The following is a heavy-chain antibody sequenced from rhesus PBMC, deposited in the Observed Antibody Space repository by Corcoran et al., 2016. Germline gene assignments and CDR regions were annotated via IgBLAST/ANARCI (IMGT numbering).Heavy chain of an antibody. V-gene: IGHV5-20*01. Sequence: EVQLVQSGAEVKRPGESLKISCKTSGYSFTSYWISWVRQMPGKGLEWMGAIDPSDSDTRQNPSFQGQVTISADKSISTADLQWSRLKSSDTATYYCAKDRNWNYGLDSWGQGVVVTVSS. D-gene: IGHD1-26*01. CDR2: IDPSDSDT. CDR3: AKDRNWNYGLDS. CDR1: GYSFTSYW. J-gene: IGHJ6*01.